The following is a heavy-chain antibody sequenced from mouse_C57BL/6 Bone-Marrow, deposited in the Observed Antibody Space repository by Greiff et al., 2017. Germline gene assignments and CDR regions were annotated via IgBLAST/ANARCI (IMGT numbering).Heavy chain of an antibody. CDR2: INPGSGGT. J-gene: IGHJ2*01. D-gene: IGHD1-1*01. CDR1: GYAFTNYL. V-gene: IGHV1-54*01. CDR3: ARGDTTEY. Sequence: VKLQESGAELVRPGTSVKVSCKASGYAFTNYLIEWVKQRPGQGLEWIGVINPGSGGTNYNEKFKGKATLTADKSSSTAYMQLSSLTSEDSAVYFCARGDTTEYWGQGTTLTVSS.